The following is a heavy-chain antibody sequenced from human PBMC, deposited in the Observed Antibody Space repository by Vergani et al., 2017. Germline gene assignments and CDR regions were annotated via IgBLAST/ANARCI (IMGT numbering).Heavy chain of an antibody. J-gene: IGHJ4*02. V-gene: IGHV3-33*01. CDR2: IWYDGSNK. D-gene: IGHD1-1*01. CDR1: GFTFSSYG. CDR3: ARDETSHPTAAIGY. Sequence: QVQLVESGGGVVQPGRSLRLSCAAPGFTFSSYGMHWVRQAPGKGLEWVAVIWYDGSNKYYADSVKGRFTISRDNSKNTLYLQMNSLRAEDTAVYYCARDETSHPTAAIGYWGQGTLVTVSS.